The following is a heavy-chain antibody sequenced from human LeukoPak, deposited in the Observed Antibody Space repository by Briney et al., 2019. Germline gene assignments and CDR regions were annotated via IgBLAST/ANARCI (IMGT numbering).Heavy chain of an antibody. CDR3: AKGPHVLLWFGELSYLY. D-gene: IGHD3-10*01. CDR2: ISNDGNNQ. Sequence: GGSLRLSCAGSGFTFSTYGMHWVRQAPGKGLEWVAGISNDGNNQYYADSVKGRFTISRDNSKNTLYLQMNSLRAEDTAVYYCAKGPHVLLWFGELSYLYWGQGTLVTVSS. CDR1: GFTFSTYG. J-gene: IGHJ4*02. V-gene: IGHV3-30*18.